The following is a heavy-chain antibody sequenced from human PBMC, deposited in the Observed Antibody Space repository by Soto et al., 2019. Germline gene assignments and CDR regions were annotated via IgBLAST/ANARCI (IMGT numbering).Heavy chain of an antibody. V-gene: IGHV4-59*02. D-gene: IGHD1-20*01. J-gene: IGHJ4*02. Sequence: PSETLSLTCSVSGVSVTGYYWTWIRHSPGKGLEWIGYAYHTGNTYYNPSLKSRVTISLDTSKNQVSLRLRSVTAADTAVYYCAREQYNWKLWGQGTLVTVSS. CDR2: AYHTGNT. CDR1: GVSVTGYY. CDR3: AREQYNWKL.